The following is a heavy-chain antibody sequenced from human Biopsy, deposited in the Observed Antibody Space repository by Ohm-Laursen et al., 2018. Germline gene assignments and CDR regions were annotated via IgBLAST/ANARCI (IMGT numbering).Heavy chain of an antibody. V-gene: IGHV4-31*01. CDR2: IFNSANT. CDR3: ARGDYFDSNGYFWFDP. CDR1: GGSISSGGSY. J-gene: IGHJ5*02. Sequence: TLSLTCTVSGGSISSGGSYWSWIRQRPGKGLEWLGYIFNSANTYYNPSLKNLITISGDTSKNQFSLKLNSVTAADTAVYYCARGDYFDSNGYFWFDPWGQGTLVIVSS. D-gene: IGHD3-22*01.